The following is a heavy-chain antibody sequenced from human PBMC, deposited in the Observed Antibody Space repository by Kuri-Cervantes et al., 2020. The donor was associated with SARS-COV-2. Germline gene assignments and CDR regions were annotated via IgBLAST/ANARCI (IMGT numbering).Heavy chain of an antibody. CDR1: GYTFTSYA. CDR2: INTNTGNP. V-gene: IGHV7-4-1*02. D-gene: IGHD5-12*01. CDR3: ARDGFSAYAAFDI. Sequence: ASVKVSCKASGYTFTSYAMNWVRQAPGQGLEWMGCINTNTGNPTYAQGFTGRFVFSLDTFVSTAYLQISSLKAEDTAVYYCARDGFSAYAAFDIWGQGTMVTVSS. J-gene: IGHJ3*02.